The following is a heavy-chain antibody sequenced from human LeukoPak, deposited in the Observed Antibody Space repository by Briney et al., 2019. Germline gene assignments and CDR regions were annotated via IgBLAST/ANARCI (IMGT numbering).Heavy chain of an antibody. Sequence: KPGRSLRLSCATSGFTFSGHGMHWVRQAPGKGLEWVATIRYDGSKKWYAEFVRGRFTISRDDSKNTLFLQMNNLRVEDTAVYYCAREDSSGWYTAYWGQGTLVTVSS. D-gene: IGHD6-19*01. CDR2: IRYDGSKK. CDR1: GFTFSGHG. V-gene: IGHV3-33*08. CDR3: AREDSSGWYTAY. J-gene: IGHJ4*02.